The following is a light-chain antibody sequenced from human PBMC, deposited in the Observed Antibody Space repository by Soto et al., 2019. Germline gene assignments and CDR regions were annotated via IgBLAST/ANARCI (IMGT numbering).Light chain of an antibody. CDR3: QQRSNWIS. V-gene: IGKV3-11*01. CDR2: DAS. J-gene: IGKJ5*01. CDR1: QGVSRK. Sequence: DIVMTQSRSTLSVAPGLRFTFVCRASQGVSRKLAWYQHKPGQAPRLLIYDASNRATGIPARFSGSGSGTDFTLTISSLEPEDFAVYYCQQRSNWISFGQGTRLEIK.